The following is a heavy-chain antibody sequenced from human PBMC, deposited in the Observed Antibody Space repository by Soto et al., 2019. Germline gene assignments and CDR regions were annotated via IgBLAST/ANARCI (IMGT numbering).Heavy chain of an antibody. CDR1: GFTFTRYA. J-gene: IGHJ4*02. D-gene: IGHD3-16*01. Sequence: EVHLLQSGGGLVQPGGSLRLSCAASGFTFTRYAMSWVRQAPGKGLEWVSTISSYDGSASYADSVRGRFTISRDTSRNRVFLQMNNLRAEDTAVYYCAKEGGYFDYWGQGTLVTVSS. CDR3: AKEGGYFDY. V-gene: IGHV3-23*01. CDR2: ISSYDGSA.